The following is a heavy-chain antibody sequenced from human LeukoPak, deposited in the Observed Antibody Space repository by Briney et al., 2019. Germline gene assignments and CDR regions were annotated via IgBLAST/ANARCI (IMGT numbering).Heavy chain of an antibody. D-gene: IGHD1-14*01. V-gene: IGHV1-2*02. CDR1: GYTFIDHY. J-gene: IGHJ6*03. CDR3: ARDLVIGISGGYYSYMDV. Sequence: ASVKVSCKASGYTFIDHYFHWVRQAPGQGLEWMGWINSNSGATRYAQKFQGRVASTRDTSINTAYMELSSLRSDDTAVYYCARDLVIGISGGYYSYMDVWGKGTTVTVSS. CDR2: INSNSGAT.